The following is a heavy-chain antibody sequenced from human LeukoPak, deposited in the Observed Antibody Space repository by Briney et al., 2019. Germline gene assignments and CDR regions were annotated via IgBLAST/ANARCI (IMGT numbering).Heavy chain of an antibody. V-gene: IGHV1-2*02. J-gene: IGHJ4*02. CDR3: APTAEAYTSWWKV. CDR2: INPDSGFT. CDR1: GNKFTDAN. Sequence: ASVKVSCKASGNKFTDANLHWVHQAPEQGFKSMGWINPDSGFTNYAQKFKGRVTMTRDTSISTAYLEVRSLTSDDTAVYYCAPTAEAYTSWWKVWGQGTLVTVSS. D-gene: IGHD3-16*01.